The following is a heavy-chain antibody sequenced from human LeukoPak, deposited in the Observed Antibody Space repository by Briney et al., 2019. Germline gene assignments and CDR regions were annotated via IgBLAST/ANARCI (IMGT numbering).Heavy chain of an antibody. D-gene: IGHD4-17*01. CDR3: ARFLYGHYSHYFDY. CDR1: GYTFSNYW. J-gene: IGHJ4*02. Sequence: GESLKISCKGSGYTFSNYWIGWVRQMPGKGLEWMGIIYPGDSETRYSPSFQGQVTLSADKSISTAYVQWSSLRASDTAMYYCARFLYGHYSHYFDYWGQGTLVTVSS. V-gene: IGHV5-51*01. CDR2: IYPGDSET.